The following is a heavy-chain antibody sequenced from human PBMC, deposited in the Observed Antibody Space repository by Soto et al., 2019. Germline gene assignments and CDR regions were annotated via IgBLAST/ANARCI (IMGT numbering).Heavy chain of an antibody. Sequence: GGSLRLSCAASGFTFSSYAMNWVRQAPGKGLEWVSAIPGSGGRTYYADSVKGRFTISRDNSKNTLYLQMNSLRAEDTAVYYCAKDVLGVVQPPSHFDYWGQGTLVTVSS. CDR2: IPGSGGRT. CDR3: AKDVLGVVQPPSHFDY. V-gene: IGHV3-23*01. D-gene: IGHD2-15*01. J-gene: IGHJ4*02. CDR1: GFTFSSYA.